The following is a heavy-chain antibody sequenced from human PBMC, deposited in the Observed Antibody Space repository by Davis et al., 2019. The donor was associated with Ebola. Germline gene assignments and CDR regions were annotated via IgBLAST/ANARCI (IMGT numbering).Heavy chain of an antibody. D-gene: IGHD3/OR15-3a*01. CDR3: ARWVYWTPDF. J-gene: IGHJ4*02. V-gene: IGHV3-7*01. Sequence: GESLKISCAASGFTFTNYAMGWVRQAPGKGLEWVANIEPDGSEKNYVDSVKGRFAISRDNAKNSLYLQINSLRVEDTAIYYCARWVYWTPDFWGRGTLVTVSS. CDR1: GFTFTNYA. CDR2: IEPDGSEK.